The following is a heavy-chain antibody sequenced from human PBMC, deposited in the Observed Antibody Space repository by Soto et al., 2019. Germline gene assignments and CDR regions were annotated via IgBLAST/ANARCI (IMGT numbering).Heavy chain of an antibody. J-gene: IGHJ4*02. D-gene: IGHD3-3*01. CDR3: ARVRDY. V-gene: IGHV4-30-2*06. Sequence: SETLSLTCAISGGSIRRGTFSWSWIRGSAGKGVEWIGYMYHRRSTYYNPSRKSRVTISRDRSKNQLSLKLCSVTAADTAVYYCARVRDYWGQEIRVTVSS. CDR1: GGSIRRGTFS. CDR2: MYHRRST.